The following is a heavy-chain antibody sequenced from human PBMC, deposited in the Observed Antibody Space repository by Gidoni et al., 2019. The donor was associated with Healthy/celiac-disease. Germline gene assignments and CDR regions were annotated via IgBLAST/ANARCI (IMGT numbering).Heavy chain of an antibody. J-gene: IGHJ6*02. Sequence: EVQLVQSGAEVKKPGESLKISCKGSGYSFTSYWIGWVRQMPGKGLEWMGIIYPGDSDTRYSPSFQGQVTISADKSISTAYLQWSSLKASDTAMYYCARLNARWELLNYYYGMDVWGQGTTVTVSS. CDR3: ARLNARWELLNYYYGMDV. D-gene: IGHD1-26*01. CDR2: IYPGDSDT. V-gene: IGHV5-51*01. CDR1: GYSFTSYW.